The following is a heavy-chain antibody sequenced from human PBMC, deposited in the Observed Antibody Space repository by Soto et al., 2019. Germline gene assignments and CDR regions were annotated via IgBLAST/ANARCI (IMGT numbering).Heavy chain of an antibody. CDR2: ISGGGDSS. D-gene: IGHD6-19*01. Sequence: GGSLRLSCAASGFTFSSYAMNWVRQAPGKGLEWVSGISGGGDSSYYADSVKGRFSISRDNSKNTLDLQMSSLGAEDAAVYYCAKMRGGITMTGLRYFDCWGQGTLVTVSS. CDR1: GFTFSSYA. J-gene: IGHJ4*02. CDR3: AKMRGGITMTGLRYFDC. V-gene: IGHV3-23*01.